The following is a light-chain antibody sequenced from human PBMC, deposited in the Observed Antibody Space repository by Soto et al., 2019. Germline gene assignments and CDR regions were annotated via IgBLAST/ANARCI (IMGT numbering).Light chain of an antibody. CDR1: QAIGSD. CDR2: DVS. CDR3: HQYNTWPLT. J-gene: IGKJ4*01. V-gene: IGKV3-15*01. Sequence: EVFISRSPVALSESPGERATLSCRASQAIGSDLAWYQQKPGQAPRLLISDVSTRATGIPARFNGSGSGTEFTLAISSLQFEDFAVYYCHQYNTWPLTFGGGTKVDI.